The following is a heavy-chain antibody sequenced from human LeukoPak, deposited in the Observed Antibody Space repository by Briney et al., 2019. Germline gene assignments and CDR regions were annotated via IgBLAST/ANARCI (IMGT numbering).Heavy chain of an antibody. J-gene: IGHJ4*02. Sequence: ASVKVSCKASGYTFIGYYMHWVRQAPGQGLEWMGWINPNSGGTNYAQKFQGRVTMTRDTSISTAYMELSRLRSDDTAVYYCARGAYYYDSSGYGYFDYWGQGTLVTVSS. CDR2: INPNSGGT. D-gene: IGHD3-22*01. CDR1: GYTFIGYY. CDR3: ARGAYYYDSSGYGYFDY. V-gene: IGHV1-2*02.